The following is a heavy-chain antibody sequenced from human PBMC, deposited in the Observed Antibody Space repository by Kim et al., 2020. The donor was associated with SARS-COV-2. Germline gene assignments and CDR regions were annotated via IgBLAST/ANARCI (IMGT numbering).Heavy chain of an antibody. J-gene: IGHJ4*02. CDR3: ARDLEWVSTDY. CDR2: GT. D-gene: IGHD3-3*01. V-gene: IGHV1-2*02. Sequence: GTEYAQKFQGRVTMTRDTSISTAYMELRVLRTDDTAVYYCARDLEWVSTDYWGQGTLVTVSS.